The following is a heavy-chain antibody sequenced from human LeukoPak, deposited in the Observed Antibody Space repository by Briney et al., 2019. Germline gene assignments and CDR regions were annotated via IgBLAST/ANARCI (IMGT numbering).Heavy chain of an antibody. Sequence: GGPLRLSCAASGFTFSSYAMHWVRQAPGKGLEWVAVISYDGSNKYYADSVKGRFTISRDNSKNTLYLQMNSLRAEDTAVYYCARSYSGSYFGSDGIDYWGQGTLVTVSS. J-gene: IGHJ4*02. CDR1: GFTFSSYA. CDR2: ISYDGSNK. CDR3: ARSYSGSYFGSDGIDY. V-gene: IGHV3-30-3*01. D-gene: IGHD1-26*01.